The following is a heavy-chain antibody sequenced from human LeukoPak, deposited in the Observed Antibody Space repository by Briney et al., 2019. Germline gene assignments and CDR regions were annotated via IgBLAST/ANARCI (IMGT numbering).Heavy chain of an antibody. CDR2: IYYSGST. J-gene: IGHJ3*02. CDR3: ARTNDYGDYARAFDI. CDR1: GGSISSYY. Sequence: SETLSLTCTVSGGSISSYYWSWIRQPPGKGLEWIGYIYYSGSTNYNPSLKGRVTISVDTSKNQFSLKLSSVTAADTAVYYCARTNDYGDYARAFDIWGQGTMVTVSS. D-gene: IGHD4-17*01. V-gene: IGHV4-59*01.